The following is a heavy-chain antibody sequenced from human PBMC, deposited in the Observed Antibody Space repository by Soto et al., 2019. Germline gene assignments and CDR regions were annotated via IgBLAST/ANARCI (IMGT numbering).Heavy chain of an antibody. CDR2: ISYDGSNK. Sequence: PGGSLRLSCAASGFTFSSYAMHWVRQAPGKGLEWVAVISYDGSNKYYADSVKGRFTISRDNSKNTLYLQMNSLRAEDTAVYYCARDTTEFGGHYYDSSDLPDYWGQGTLVTVSS. CDR3: ARDTTEFGGHYYDSSDLPDY. V-gene: IGHV3-30-3*01. CDR1: GFTFSSYA. J-gene: IGHJ4*02. D-gene: IGHD3-22*01.